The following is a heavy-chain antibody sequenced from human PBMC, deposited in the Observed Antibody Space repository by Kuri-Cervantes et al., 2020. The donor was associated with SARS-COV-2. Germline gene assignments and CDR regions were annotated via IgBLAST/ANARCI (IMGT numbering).Heavy chain of an antibody. CDR2: ISGSGGST. Sequence: GESLKISCAASGFTFSSYAMSWVRQAPGKGLEWVSAISGSGGSTYYADSVKGRFTISRDNSKNTLYLQMNSLRAEDTAVYYCAKDYYYDSSGYSRVVVDYWGQGTLVTVSS. CDR3: AKDYYYDSSGYSRVVVDY. CDR1: GFTFSSYA. D-gene: IGHD3-22*01. V-gene: IGHV3-23*01. J-gene: IGHJ4*02.